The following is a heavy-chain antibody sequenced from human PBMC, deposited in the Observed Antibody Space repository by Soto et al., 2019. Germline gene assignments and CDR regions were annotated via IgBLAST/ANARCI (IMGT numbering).Heavy chain of an antibody. J-gene: IGHJ6*02. Sequence: SETLSLTCTVSGGSITSSYWSWIRRPPGKGLEWIAYIYDTGISGYAPSTSYNPSLKSRVTMSVDTSKSQFSLKLTSVTAADTAVYYFARGEDACFYYGLDFWGQGITVTFSS. CDR2: IYDTGISGYAPST. CDR3: ARGEDACFYYGLDF. CDR1: GGSITSSY. D-gene: IGHD3-16*01. V-gene: IGHV4-59*01.